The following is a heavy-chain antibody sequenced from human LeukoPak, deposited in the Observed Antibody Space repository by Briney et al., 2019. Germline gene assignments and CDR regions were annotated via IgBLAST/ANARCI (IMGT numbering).Heavy chain of an antibody. D-gene: IGHD2-15*01. CDR2: ISSSSSSYI. CDR3: ARDLEVAAAPDY. CDR1: GFTFSSYN. Sequence: GGSLRLSCAASGFTFSSYNMNWVRQAPGKGLEWVSSISSSSSSYIYYADSVKGRFTISRDNAKNSLYLQMNSLRAEDTAVYYCARDLEVAAAPDYWGQGTLVTVSS. J-gene: IGHJ4*02. V-gene: IGHV3-21*01.